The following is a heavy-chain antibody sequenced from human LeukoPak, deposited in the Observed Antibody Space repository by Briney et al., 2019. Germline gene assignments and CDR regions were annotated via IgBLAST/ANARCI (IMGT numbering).Heavy chain of an antibody. CDR1: GYTFTSYD. CDR2: MNPNSGNT. D-gene: IGHD2-21*02. Sequence: ASVKVSCKASGYTFTSYDINWVRQATGQGLEWMGWMNPNSGNTNYAQKLQGRVTMTTDTSTSTAYMELRSLRSDDTAVYYCARGEVVVTANAFDIWGQGTMVTVSS. CDR3: ARGEVVVTANAFDI. V-gene: IGHV1-8*01. J-gene: IGHJ3*02.